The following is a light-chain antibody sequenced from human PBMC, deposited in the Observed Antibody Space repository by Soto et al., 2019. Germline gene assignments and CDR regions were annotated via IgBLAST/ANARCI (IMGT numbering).Light chain of an antibody. CDR1: SSDIGIYKY. CDR2: EVT. V-gene: IGLV2-14*01. CDR3: SSYKFSTTLRV. J-gene: IGLJ3*02. Sequence: QSALTQPASVSGSPGQSIAISCTGSSSDIGIYKYVSWYQQHPGKVPKLIIYEVTNRPSGVSNRFSGSKSGNTASLTISGLQAEDEADYYCSSYKFSTTLRVFGGGTKLTVL.